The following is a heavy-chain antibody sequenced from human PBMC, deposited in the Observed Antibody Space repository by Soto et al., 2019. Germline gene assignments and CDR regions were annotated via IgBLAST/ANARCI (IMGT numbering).Heavy chain of an antibody. Sequence: PGGPLWLSCAASGFTFSDYAMHWVRRAPGKGLEWVAVVSHDGRNTHYADSVKGRFTISRDSSKNTVSLEMTSLRAEDTAVYYCAKGGRQWLVTSDFNYWGQGALVTVSS. J-gene: IGHJ4*02. CDR3: AKGGRQWLVTSDFNY. V-gene: IGHV3-30*18. CDR2: VSHDGRNT. CDR1: GFTFSDYA. D-gene: IGHD6-19*01.